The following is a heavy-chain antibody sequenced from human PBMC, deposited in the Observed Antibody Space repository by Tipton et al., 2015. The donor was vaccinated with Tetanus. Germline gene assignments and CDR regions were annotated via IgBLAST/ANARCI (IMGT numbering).Heavy chain of an antibody. CDR2: IYYTGNT. CDR3: ARGTDAYKCGNY. J-gene: IGHJ4*01. D-gene: IGHD5-24*01. Sequence: TLSLTCTVSGGSIRSGGFYWSWIRQHPVKGLEWIGYIYYTGNTYYNPSLKSRVTISVDTSKNQFSLKLNSVTAADSALYFCARGTDAYKCGNYWGQGTLVTVSS. CDR1: GGSIRSGGFY. V-gene: IGHV4-31*03.